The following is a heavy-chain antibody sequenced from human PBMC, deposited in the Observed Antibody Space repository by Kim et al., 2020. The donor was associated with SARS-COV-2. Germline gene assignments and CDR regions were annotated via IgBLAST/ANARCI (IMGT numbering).Heavy chain of an antibody. J-gene: IGHJ6*02. CDR1: GGTFSSDG. D-gene: IGHD6-25*01. CDR3: VRDSGGMDV. V-gene: IGHV3-33*01. Sequence: GGSLRLSCAASGGTFSSDGMHWVRQAPGKGLEWVAVIWYDGSNKYYADSVKGRFTISRDNSRNTLYLQMNSLRAEDTAVYYCVRDSGGMDVWGQGTTVTVSS. CDR2: IWYDGSNK.